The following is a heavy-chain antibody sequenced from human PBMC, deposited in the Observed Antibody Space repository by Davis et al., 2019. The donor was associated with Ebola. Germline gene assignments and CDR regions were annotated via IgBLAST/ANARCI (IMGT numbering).Heavy chain of an antibody. CDR2: INAGNGNT. CDR3: ARVRPDYGDPPFDY. J-gene: IGHJ4*02. CDR1: GYTFTSYA. D-gene: IGHD4-17*01. Sequence: AASVKVSCKASGYTFTSYAMHWVRQAPGQRLEWMGWINAGNGNTKYSQKFQGRVTITRDTSASTAYMELSSLRSEDTAVYYCARVRPDYGDPPFDYWGQGTLVTVSS. V-gene: IGHV1-3*01.